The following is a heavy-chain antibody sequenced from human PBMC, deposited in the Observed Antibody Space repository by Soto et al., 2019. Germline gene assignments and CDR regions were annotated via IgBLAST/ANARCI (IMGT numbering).Heavy chain of an antibody. Sequence: SETLSLTCTVSGGSISSYYWSWIRQPPGKGLEWIGYMYHSGIPNYNPSLKSRVTISIDTSKNQFSLRLSSVTAADTAVYYCARGRYYFDYWGQGALVTVSS. CDR1: GGSISSYY. J-gene: IGHJ4*02. CDR2: MYHSGIP. CDR3: ARGRYYFDY. V-gene: IGHV4-59*01.